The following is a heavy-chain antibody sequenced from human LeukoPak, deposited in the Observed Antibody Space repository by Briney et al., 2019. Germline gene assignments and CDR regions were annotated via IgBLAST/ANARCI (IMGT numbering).Heavy chain of an antibody. V-gene: IGHV3-23*01. CDR1: EFTFSSYS. D-gene: IGHD3-22*01. Sequence: GGSLRLSCAASEFTFSSYSMTWVRQAPGKGLEWVAGLSGSGGSTNYADSVKGRFTISRDNAKNTLYLQMNSLRAEDTAVYFCAKRGVVIRVILVGFHKEAYYFDSWGQGVLVTVSS. J-gene: IGHJ4*02. CDR2: LSGSGGST. CDR3: AKRGVVIRVILVGFHKEAYYFDS.